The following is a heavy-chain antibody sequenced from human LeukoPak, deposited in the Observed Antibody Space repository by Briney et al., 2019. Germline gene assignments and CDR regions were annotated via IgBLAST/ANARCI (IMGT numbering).Heavy chain of an antibody. CDR1: GGSINSYY. J-gene: IGHJ5*02. V-gene: IGHV4-59*01. D-gene: IGHD6-19*01. CDR2: IYYSGYT. CDR3: ASSKTNGDSSGWYAWFDP. Sequence: TPSETLSLTCTASGGSINSYYWSWIRQPPGKGLEWIGYIYYSGYTNYNPSLKSRVTISVDTSKNQFSLKLSSVTAADTAVYYCASSKTNGDSSGWYAWFDPWGQGTLVTVSS.